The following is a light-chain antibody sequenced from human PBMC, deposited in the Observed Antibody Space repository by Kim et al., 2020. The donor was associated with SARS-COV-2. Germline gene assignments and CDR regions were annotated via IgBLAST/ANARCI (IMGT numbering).Light chain of an antibody. CDR2: DAS. Sequence: ECVGDTVTITCRASQSISRWLAWHQQKLGKAPKLLIYDASTLESGVTSRFSGSGSGTEFTLTITSLQPDDFATYYCQQYNSYSPYTFGQGTKLEI. J-gene: IGKJ2*01. V-gene: IGKV1-5*01. CDR3: QQYNSYSPYT. CDR1: QSISRW.